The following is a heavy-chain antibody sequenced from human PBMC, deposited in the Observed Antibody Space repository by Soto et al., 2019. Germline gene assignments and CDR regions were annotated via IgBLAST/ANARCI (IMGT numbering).Heavy chain of an antibody. CDR2: ISDSGST. J-gene: IGHJ4*02. V-gene: IGHV4-39*01. Sequence: SETLSLTCTVSGGSISSSGYYWGWVRQPPGKGLEWIGSISDSGSTYYNPSLKSRVTISIDTSKSQFSLNLNSVTAADTAVYYCARGYDILTGPLDYWGPGTLVTVSS. CDR1: GGSISSSGYY. D-gene: IGHD3-9*01. CDR3: ARGYDILTGPLDY.